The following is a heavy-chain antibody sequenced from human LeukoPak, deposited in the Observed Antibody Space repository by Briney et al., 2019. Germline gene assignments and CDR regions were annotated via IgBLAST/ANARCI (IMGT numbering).Heavy chain of an antibody. CDR2: INHSGST. Sequence: SETLSLTCAVYGGSFSVYYWSWVRQPPGKGVEWIGEINHSGSTNYNPSLKSRVTISVDTSKNQFSLKLSSVTAADTAVYYCARIRYGWFDPWGQGTLVTVSS. CDR3: ARIRYGWFDP. J-gene: IGHJ5*02. D-gene: IGHD1-14*01. CDR1: GGSFSVYY. V-gene: IGHV4-34*01.